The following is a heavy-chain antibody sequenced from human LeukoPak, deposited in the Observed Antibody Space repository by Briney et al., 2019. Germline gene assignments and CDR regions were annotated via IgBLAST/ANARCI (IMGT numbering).Heavy chain of an antibody. Sequence: ASVKVSCKASGYTFTSYAISWVRQAPGQGLEWMGGIIPIFGTANYAQKFQGRVTITADESTSTAYMELSSLRSEDTAVYYCARNVGIFGVIISEVGTPQNWFDPWGQGTLVTVSS. D-gene: IGHD3-3*01. CDR2: IIPIFGTA. CDR3: ARNVGIFGVIISEVGTPQNWFDP. J-gene: IGHJ5*02. V-gene: IGHV1-69*13. CDR1: GYTFTSYA.